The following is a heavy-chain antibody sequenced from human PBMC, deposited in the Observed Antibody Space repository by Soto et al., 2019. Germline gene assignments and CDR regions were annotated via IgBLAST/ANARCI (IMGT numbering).Heavy chain of an antibody. D-gene: IGHD3-10*01. V-gene: IGHV3-30-3*01. J-gene: IGHJ3*02. Sequence: QVQLVESGGGVVQPGRSLRLSCAASGFTFSSYAMHWVRQAPGKGLEWVAVISYDGSNKYYADSVKGRFTISRDNSKNSLYLQMNSLRAEDTAVYYCARDSGLDWGQSDDAFDIWGRGTMVTVSS. CDR1: GFTFSSYA. CDR2: ISYDGSNK. CDR3: ARDSGLDWGQSDDAFDI.